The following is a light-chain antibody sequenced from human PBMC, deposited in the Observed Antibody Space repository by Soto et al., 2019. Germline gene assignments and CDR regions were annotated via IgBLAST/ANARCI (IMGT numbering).Light chain of an antibody. CDR3: QQYNTYPLT. Sequence: DIQMTQSPSTLSASVGDRVTITCRASQSISAWLAWYQQKPGKAPNLLFYKASSLESGVPSRFSGSGSGTEFTLTISSLQPDDFATYYCQQYNTYPLTFGGGTTVEIK. CDR2: KAS. V-gene: IGKV1-5*03. CDR1: QSISAW. J-gene: IGKJ4*01.